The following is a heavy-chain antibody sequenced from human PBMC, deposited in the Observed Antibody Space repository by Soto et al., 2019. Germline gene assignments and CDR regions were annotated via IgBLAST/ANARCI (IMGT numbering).Heavy chain of an antibody. J-gene: IGHJ6*02. CDR1: GFTFSSYA. D-gene: IGHD5-18*01. V-gene: IGHV3-23*01. CDR3: AKDLQAGYPADYYGIDV. CDR2: ISGSGGST. Sequence: GSLRLSCAASGFTFSSYAMSWVRQAPGKGLEWVSAISGSGGSTYYADSVKGRFTISRDNSKNTLYLQMNSLRAEDAAVYYCAKDLQAGYPADYYGIDVRAQRTTVTGSS.